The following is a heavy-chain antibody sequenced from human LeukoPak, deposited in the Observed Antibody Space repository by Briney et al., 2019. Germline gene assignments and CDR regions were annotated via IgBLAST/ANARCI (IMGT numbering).Heavy chain of an antibody. Sequence: GGSLRLSCAASGFTFDDYAMHWVRQAPGKGLAWVSLISGDGGSTYYADSVKGRFTISRDNSKNSLYLQMNSLRTEDTALYYCAKDISKADYYDSSGYYYVGDAFDIWGQGTMVTVSS. CDR3: AKDISKADYYDSSGYYYVGDAFDI. D-gene: IGHD3-22*01. V-gene: IGHV3-43*02. J-gene: IGHJ3*02. CDR1: GFTFDDYA. CDR2: ISGDGGST.